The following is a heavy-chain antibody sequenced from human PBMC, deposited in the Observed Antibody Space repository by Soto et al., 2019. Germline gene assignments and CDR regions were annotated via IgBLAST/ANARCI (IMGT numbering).Heavy chain of an antibody. CDR3: ARGSSNWAYYFDF. D-gene: IGHD6-13*01. CDR2: ISYDGSNK. CDR1: GFTFSSYA. V-gene: IGHV3-30-3*01. Sequence: PGGSLRLSCAASGFTFSSYAMHWVRQAPGKGLEWVAVISYDGSNKYYADSVKGRFTISRDNAKNSLYLQMNSLRDDDTAVYYCARGSSNWAYYFDFWGQGTLVTVS. J-gene: IGHJ4*02.